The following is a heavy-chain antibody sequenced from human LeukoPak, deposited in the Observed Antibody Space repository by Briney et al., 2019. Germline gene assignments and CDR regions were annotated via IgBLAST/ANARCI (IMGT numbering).Heavy chain of an antibody. Sequence: PGGSLRLSCAPSGFTFRSYWMHWVRQAPGKGLEWVSIIGASGGSTHYADSVKGRFIVSRDNSKKTLYLQMNSLRAEDTALYYCAKGATVNNLYEAFDVWGQGTMVTVSS. CDR1: GFTFRSYW. CDR2: IGASGGST. D-gene: IGHD4-17*01. J-gene: IGHJ3*01. V-gene: IGHV3-23*01. CDR3: AKGATVNNLYEAFDV.